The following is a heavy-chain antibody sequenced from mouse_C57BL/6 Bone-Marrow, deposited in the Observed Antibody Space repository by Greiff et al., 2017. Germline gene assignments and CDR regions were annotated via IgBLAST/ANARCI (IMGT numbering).Heavy chain of an antibody. CDR2: IHHNSGST. CDR1: GYTFTSYC. V-gene: IGHV1-64*01. J-gene: IGHJ4*01. Sequence: QVQLQQPGAGLVKPGASVKLSCTASGYTFTSYCMHWVKQIPGQGLEWIGIIHHNSGSTNYHEKFKSKATLTVDKSSSTAYMQLSSLTSEDSAVYYCARLYAMDYWGQGTSVTVSS. CDR3: ARLYAMDY.